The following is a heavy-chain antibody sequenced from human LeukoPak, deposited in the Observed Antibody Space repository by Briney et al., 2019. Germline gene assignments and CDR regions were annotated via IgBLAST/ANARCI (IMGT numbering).Heavy chain of an antibody. CDR2: IYYSGST. V-gene: IGHV4-61*01. CDR1: GYSISSGYY. D-gene: IGHD3-22*01. J-gene: IGHJ4*02. CDR3: ARVPMTDLYYFDY. Sequence: SETLSLTCTVSGYSISSGYYWGWIRQPPGKGLEWIGYIYYSGSTNYNPSLKSRVTISLDTSKNQFSLKLRSVTAADTAVYYCARVPMTDLYYFDYWGQGTLVTVSS.